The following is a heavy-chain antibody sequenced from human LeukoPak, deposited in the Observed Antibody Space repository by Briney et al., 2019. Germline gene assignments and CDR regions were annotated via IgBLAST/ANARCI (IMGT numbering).Heavy chain of an antibody. V-gene: IGHV4-59*11. D-gene: IGHD4-17*01. J-gene: IGHJ3*02. Sequence: SETLSLTCAVSGDSFSSHYWTWIRQPPGRGLEWIGYISYIGTTNYNPSLKSRVTISIDTSKNQFSLKLSSVITADTAVYYCARDLVTVTKGFDIWGLGTMVSVSS. CDR3: ARDLVTVTKGFDI. CDR1: GDSFSSHY. CDR2: ISYIGTT.